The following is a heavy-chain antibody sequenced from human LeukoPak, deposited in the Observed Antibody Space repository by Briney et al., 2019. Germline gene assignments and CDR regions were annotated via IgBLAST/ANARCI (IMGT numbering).Heavy chain of an antibody. CDR3: AREGDGYNSGIVY. D-gene: IGHD5-24*01. CDR1: GYTFTGYY. Sequence: ASVKVSCKASGYTFTGYYMHWVRQAPGQGPEWMGWINPNSGGTNYAQKFQGRVTMTRDTSISTAYMELSRLRSDDTAVYYCAREGDGYNSGIVYWGQGTLVTVSS. V-gene: IGHV1-2*02. CDR2: INPNSGGT. J-gene: IGHJ4*02.